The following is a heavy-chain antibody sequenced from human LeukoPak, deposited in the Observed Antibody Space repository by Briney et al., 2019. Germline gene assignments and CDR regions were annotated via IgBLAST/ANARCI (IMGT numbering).Heavy chain of an antibody. J-gene: IGHJ4*02. CDR2: ISGSGGST. Sequence: QPGGSLRLSCAASGFTFSSYAMSWVRQAPGKGLEWVSAISGSGGSTYYADSVKGRFTISRDNSKNTLYLQMNSLRAEDTAVYYCAKRRYYDDSSGYQYYFDYWGQGTLVTVSS. D-gene: IGHD3-22*01. V-gene: IGHV3-23*01. CDR1: GFTFSSYA. CDR3: AKRRYYDDSSGYQYYFDY.